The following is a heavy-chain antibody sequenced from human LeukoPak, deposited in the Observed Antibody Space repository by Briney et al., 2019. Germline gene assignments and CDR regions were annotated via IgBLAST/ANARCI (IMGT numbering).Heavy chain of an antibody. Sequence: PSETLSLTCTVSGGSTSSYYWSWIRQPPGKGLEWIGYIYYSGSTNYNPSLKSRVTISVDTSKNQFSLKLSSVTAADTAVYYCARDMEGAASFDYWGQGTLVTVSS. J-gene: IGHJ4*02. CDR1: GGSTSSYY. CDR2: IYYSGST. D-gene: IGHD2-15*01. V-gene: IGHV4-59*01. CDR3: ARDMEGAASFDY.